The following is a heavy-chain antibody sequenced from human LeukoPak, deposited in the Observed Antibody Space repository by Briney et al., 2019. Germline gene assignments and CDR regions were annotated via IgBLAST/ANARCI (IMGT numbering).Heavy chain of an antibody. J-gene: IGHJ4*02. CDR3: AREYTGYSSSWYIDY. Sequence: SETLSLTCTVPGGSISSYYWSWIRQPAGKGLEWIGRIYTSGSTNYNPSLKSRVTMSVDTSKNQFSLKLSSVTAADTAVYYCAREYTGYSSSWYIDYWGQGTLVTVSS. V-gene: IGHV4-4*07. CDR1: GGSISSYY. D-gene: IGHD6-13*01. CDR2: IYTSGST.